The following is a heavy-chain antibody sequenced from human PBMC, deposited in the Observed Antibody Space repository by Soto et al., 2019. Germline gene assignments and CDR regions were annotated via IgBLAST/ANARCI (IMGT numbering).Heavy chain of an antibody. CDR1: GFTFSSYG. CDR3: AKEADPMTTVTNNWFDP. J-gene: IGHJ5*02. D-gene: IGHD4-17*01. Sequence: QVQLVESGGGVVQPGRSLRLSCAASGFTFSSYGMHWVRQAPGKGLEWVAVISYDGSNKYYADSVKGRFTISRDNSQNTLYLRRNSLRADDTAVYYWAKEADPMTTVTNNWFDPWGHGTLVTVSS. CDR2: ISYDGSNK. V-gene: IGHV3-30*18.